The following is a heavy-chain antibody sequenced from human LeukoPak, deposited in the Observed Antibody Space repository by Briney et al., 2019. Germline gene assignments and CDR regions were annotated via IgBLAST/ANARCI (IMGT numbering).Heavy chain of an antibody. J-gene: IGHJ4*02. D-gene: IGHD6-19*01. CDR2: ISSSGSSI. CDR1: GFILSSYE. Sequence: GGSLRLSCAASGFILSSYEMSWVRQAPGKGLEWVSYISSSGSSIYYADSVKGRFTISRDNAKNSLFLQMNSLRAEDTAVYYCARVGAVAGTRIGCDYWGQGTLVTVSS. V-gene: IGHV3-48*03. CDR3: ARVGAVAGTRIGCDY.